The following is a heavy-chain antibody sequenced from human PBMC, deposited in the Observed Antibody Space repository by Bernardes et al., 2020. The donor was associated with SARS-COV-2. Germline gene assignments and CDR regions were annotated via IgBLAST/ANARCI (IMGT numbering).Heavy chain of an antibody. D-gene: IGHD3-22*01. J-gene: IGHJ4*02. V-gene: IGHV3-74*01. Sequence: GGSLRLSCAASGFTFSSYWMHWLRQTPEKGLVWVSRMNSDGSTTTYADSVKGRFTISRDNAKNSLYLQMNSLRAEDTAFYYCARVSSGYDSSGYYYYFDYWGQGTLVTVSS. CDR1: GFTFSSYW. CDR2: MNSDGSTT. CDR3: ARVSSGYDSSGYYYYFDY.